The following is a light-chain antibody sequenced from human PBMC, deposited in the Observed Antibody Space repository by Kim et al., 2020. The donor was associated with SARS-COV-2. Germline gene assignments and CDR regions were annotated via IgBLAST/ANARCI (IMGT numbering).Light chain of an antibody. CDR1: GSNIGSNY. CDR3: AAWDDSLGGPV. Sequence: GQRVTTSCSGSGSNIGSNYVYWFHQLPGTAPKLLIYRNDQRPSGVPDRFSGSKSGTSASLAISGLRSEDETDYYCAAWDDSLGGPVFGGGTKVTVL. J-gene: IGLJ3*02. CDR2: RND. V-gene: IGLV1-47*01.